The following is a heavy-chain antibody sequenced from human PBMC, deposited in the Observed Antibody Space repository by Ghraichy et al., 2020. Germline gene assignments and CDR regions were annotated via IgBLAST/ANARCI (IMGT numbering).Heavy chain of an antibody. V-gene: IGHV3-21*01. Sequence: LSLTCAASGFTFSSYSMNWVRQAPGKGLEWVSSISSSSSYIYYADSVKGRFTISRDNAKNSLYLQMNSLRAEDTAVYYCARGHDITYYDILTGYYPRAGYGMDVWGQGTTVTVSS. CDR2: ISSSSSYI. D-gene: IGHD3-9*01. CDR3: ARGHDITYYDILTGYYPRAGYGMDV. CDR1: GFTFSSYS. J-gene: IGHJ6*02.